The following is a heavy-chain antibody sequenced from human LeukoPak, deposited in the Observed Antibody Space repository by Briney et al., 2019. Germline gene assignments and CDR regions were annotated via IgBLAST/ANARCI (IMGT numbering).Heavy chain of an antibody. CDR1: GFTFSNAW. Sequence: GGSLRPSCAASGFTFSNAWMNWVRQAPGKGLEWVGRIRSNSDGGTIDYAAPVKGRFTLSRDDSKTTLYLQMNSLQTEDTAVYYCATDFYDSTWGQGTLVTVSS. V-gene: IGHV3-15*07. CDR2: IRSNSDGGTI. CDR3: ATDFYDST. J-gene: IGHJ5*02. D-gene: IGHD3-22*01.